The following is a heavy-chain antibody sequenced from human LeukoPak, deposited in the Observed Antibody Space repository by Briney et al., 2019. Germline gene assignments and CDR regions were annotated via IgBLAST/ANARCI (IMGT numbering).Heavy chain of an antibody. CDR1: GGSFSGYY. CDR3: ARDKYSSSPLWFFDY. J-gene: IGHJ4*02. D-gene: IGHD6-13*01. CDR2: INHSGST. V-gene: IGHV4-34*01. Sequence: SETLSLTCAVYGGSFSGYYWSWIRQAPGKGLEWIGEINHSGSTNYNPSLKSRVTISVDTSKNQFSLKLSSVTAADTAVYYCARDKYSSSPLWFFDYWGQGTLVTVSS.